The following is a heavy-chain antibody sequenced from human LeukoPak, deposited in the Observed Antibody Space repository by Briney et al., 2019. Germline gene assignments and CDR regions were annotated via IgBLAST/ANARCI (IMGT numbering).Heavy chain of an antibody. CDR2: INHSGST. J-gene: IGHJ4*02. CDR3: ARMLPGYSYGWGYFDY. D-gene: IGHD5-18*01. CDR1: GGSFSGYY. Sequence: SETLSLTCAVYGGSFSGYYWSWIRQPPGKGLEWIGEINHSGSTNYNPSLKSRVTISVDTSKNQFSLKLSAVTAADTAVYYCARMLPGYSYGWGYFDYWGQGTLVTVSS. V-gene: IGHV4-34*01.